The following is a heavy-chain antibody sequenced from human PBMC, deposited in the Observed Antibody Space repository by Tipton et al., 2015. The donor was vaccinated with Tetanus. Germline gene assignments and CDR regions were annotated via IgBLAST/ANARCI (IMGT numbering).Heavy chain of an antibody. CDR3: ARDGPPHGYNGDLDY. V-gene: IGHV1-69*09. CDR1: GDTFSDYA. D-gene: IGHD5-24*01. CDR2: IIPILNKP. Sequence: QLVQSGAEVKKPGSTVTVSCKSSGDTFSDYAISWVRQAPGQGLQWLGRIIPILNKPNYAHNFRGKVSFTADRSTNTVYMHLASVKSEDTAVYYCARDGPPHGYNGDLDYWGQGTLVTVSS. J-gene: IGHJ4*02.